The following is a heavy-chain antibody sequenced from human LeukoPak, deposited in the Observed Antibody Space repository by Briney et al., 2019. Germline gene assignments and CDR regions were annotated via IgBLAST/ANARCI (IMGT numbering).Heavy chain of an antibody. CDR3: ARDCGSSSWYKSYNWFDP. Sequence: ASVKVSCKASGYTFTGYYMHWVRQAPGQGLEWMGRINPNSGGTNYAQKFQGRVTMTRDTSISTAYMELSRLRSDDTAVYYCARDCGSSSWYKSYNWFDPWGREPWSPSPQ. CDR1: GYTFTGYY. CDR2: INPNSGGT. J-gene: IGHJ5*02. D-gene: IGHD6-13*01. V-gene: IGHV1-2*06.